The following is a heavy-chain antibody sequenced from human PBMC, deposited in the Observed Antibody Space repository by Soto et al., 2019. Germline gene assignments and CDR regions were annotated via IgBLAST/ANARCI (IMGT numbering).Heavy chain of an antibody. CDR2: ISHDGDNK. J-gene: IGHJ6*02. V-gene: IGHV3-30*18. CDR1: GFTFNTYG. CDR3: AKDDFWSGYYVPGYYYYGMDV. Sequence: GGSLRLSCAASGFTFNTYGIHWVRQAPGKGLEWMAVISHDGDNKQYADSVKGRFTISRDNSKNTLSLQLNSLRIEDTAVYYCAKDDFWSGYYVPGYYYYGMDVCGQGTTVTVSS. D-gene: IGHD3-3*01.